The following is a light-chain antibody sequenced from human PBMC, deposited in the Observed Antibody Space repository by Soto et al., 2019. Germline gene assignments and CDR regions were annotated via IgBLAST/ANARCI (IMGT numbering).Light chain of an antibody. CDR3: QQRNNWPFT. CDR1: QSVKNF. V-gene: IGKV3-11*01. CDR2: DAS. Sequence: EDVLTQSPATLSLSPGERATLSCRASQSVKNFLAWYQQKPGQAPRLLIFDASNRATAIPARFSGSGSGTDFTLTISALEPEDVGVYYCQQRNNWPFTFGPGTKVDIK. J-gene: IGKJ3*01.